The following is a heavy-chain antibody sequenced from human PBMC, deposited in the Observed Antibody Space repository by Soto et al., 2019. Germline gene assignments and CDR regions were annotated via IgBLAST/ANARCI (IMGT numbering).Heavy chain of an antibody. CDR2: IKQDASEK. Sequence: GGSLRLSCAADGFPFRSHWLRWVGQATGKGLEWVTKIKQDASEKYYVDSVKGRFTISRDNAKSSLYLQMSSLRAEDTAVYYCAKPLISDYYYFYGMDGWGQGT. CDR1: GFPFRSHW. CDR3: AKPLISDYYYFYGMDG. J-gene: IGHJ6*01. V-gene: IGHV3-7*03. D-gene: IGHD1-26*01.